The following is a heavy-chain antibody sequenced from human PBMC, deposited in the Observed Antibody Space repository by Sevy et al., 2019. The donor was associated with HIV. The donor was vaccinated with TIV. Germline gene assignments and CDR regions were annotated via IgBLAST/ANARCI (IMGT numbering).Heavy chain of an antibody. D-gene: IGHD2-8*01. CDR1: GFTFSNFW. CDR3: VRGNGWFDS. Sequence: GGSLRLSCVASGFTFSNFWMTWVRQAPGKGLEWVTNIKKDGTEKYCVDSVEGRFTISRDNAKNSLYLQMNSLRAEDTAVYSCVRGNGWFDSWGQGTLVTVSS. V-gene: IGHV3-7*01. J-gene: IGHJ5*01. CDR2: IKKDGTEK.